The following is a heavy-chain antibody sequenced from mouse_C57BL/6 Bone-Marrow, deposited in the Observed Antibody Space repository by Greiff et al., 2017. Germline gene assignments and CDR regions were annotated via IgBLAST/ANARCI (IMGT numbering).Heavy chain of an antibody. CDR3: ARSGPLGRSFDY. CDR2: IYPTSGRT. D-gene: IGHD4-1*01. V-gene: IGHV1-55*01. J-gene: IGHJ2*01. CDR1: GYTFTSYW. Sequence: QVHVKQPGAELVKPGASVKMSCKASGYTFTSYWITWVKQRPGQGLEWIGDIYPTSGRTNYNEKFKSQAILTVDTSSNTAYMQLSSLTSEDSAVFYWARSGPLGRSFDYWGQGTTLTVSS.